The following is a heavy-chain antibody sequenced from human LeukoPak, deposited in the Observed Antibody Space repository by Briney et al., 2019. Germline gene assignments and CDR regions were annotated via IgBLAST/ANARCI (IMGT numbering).Heavy chain of an antibody. J-gene: IGHJ6*04. V-gene: IGHV3-64*02. CDR2: IISHGGST. CDR1: GFTFSGYT. D-gene: IGHD3-3*01. Sequence: GGSLRLSCAASGFTFSGYTLHWLRQAPGKGLEYVSDIISHGGSTYYADSVKGRFTVSRDNSKNTLYLQMESLRAEYMAVYYCARITMGATSANFYYYVLDAWGKGTTVTVSS. CDR3: ARITMGATSANFYYYVLDA.